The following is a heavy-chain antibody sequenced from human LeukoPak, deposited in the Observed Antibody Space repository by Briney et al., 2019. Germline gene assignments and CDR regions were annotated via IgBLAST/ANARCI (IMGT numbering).Heavy chain of an antibody. D-gene: IGHD2-15*01. Sequence: GGSLRLSCAGSGFTFDDYAIHWVRQAPGKGLEWVSLISGDGGTTYYADSVKGRFTISRDNSKNSLYLQMNSLRTEDTALYYCAKSQYCSGGRCYFAGDYWGQGTLVTGSS. CDR1: GFTFDDYA. J-gene: IGHJ4*02. CDR2: ISGDGGTT. V-gene: IGHV3-43*02. CDR3: AKSQYCSGGRCYFAGDY.